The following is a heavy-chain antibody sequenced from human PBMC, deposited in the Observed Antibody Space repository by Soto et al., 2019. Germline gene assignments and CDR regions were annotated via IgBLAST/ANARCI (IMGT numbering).Heavy chain of an antibody. Sequence: RTLSLTCAGSVCGVSSNRAAWNWLSQSPSRGLEWLGRTFYRSKWYNDYAESVKGRIAIDPDTSKNQFSLQLNSVNPEDTAVYFCTRAVTTSWGMHPHFEYWGQGTLVSVS. D-gene: IGHD4-17*01. V-gene: IGHV6-1*01. CDR1: VCGVSSNRAA. CDR2: TFYRSKWYN. CDR3: TRAVTTSWGMHPHFEY. J-gene: IGHJ4*02.